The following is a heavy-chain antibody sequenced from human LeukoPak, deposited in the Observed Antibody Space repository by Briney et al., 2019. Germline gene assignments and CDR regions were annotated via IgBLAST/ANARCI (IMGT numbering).Heavy chain of an antibody. V-gene: IGHV4-59*01. Sequence: SETLSLTCTVSGGSINTYYWGWIRQPPGKGLEWIGYIQYSGSTKYNPSLRSRVTISLDTPKSQFSLKLSSVTAADTAVYYCARSHGLYWGQGTLVSVSS. CDR1: GGSINTYY. CDR2: IQYSGST. J-gene: IGHJ4*02. CDR3: ARSHGLY.